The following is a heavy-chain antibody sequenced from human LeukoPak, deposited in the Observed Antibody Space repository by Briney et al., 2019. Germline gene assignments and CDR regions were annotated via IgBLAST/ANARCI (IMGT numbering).Heavy chain of an antibody. CDR1: GFTFSTYW. CDR3: ARDRALYDSRRGYYYTEDDY. D-gene: IGHD3-22*01. J-gene: IGHJ4*02. Sequence: PGGSLRLSCAASGFTFSTYWMSWVRQAPGKGLEWVANINQDGSEKYSVDSVKGRFTISRDNAKSSLYLQMNSPRADDTAVYYCARDRALYDSRRGYYYTEDDYWGQGTLVTVSS. V-gene: IGHV3-7*01. CDR2: INQDGSEK.